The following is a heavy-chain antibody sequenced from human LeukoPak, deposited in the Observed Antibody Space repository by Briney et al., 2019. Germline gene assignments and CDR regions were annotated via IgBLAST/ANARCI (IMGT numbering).Heavy chain of an antibody. D-gene: IGHD3-16*01. CDR2: TTNTGSPR. J-gene: IGHJ3*02. V-gene: IGHV3-11*04. CDR3: GRERRGGGRFTGLDGFDI. CDR1: GFTFSDYY. Sequence: GGSLRLSCAASGFTFSDYYMGWIRQAPGRGLEWVSYTTNTGSPRYYADSVKGRFTISRDNAKNSLSLHINSLGVDDTALYYCGRERRGGGRFTGLDGFDIWGQGTMVTV.